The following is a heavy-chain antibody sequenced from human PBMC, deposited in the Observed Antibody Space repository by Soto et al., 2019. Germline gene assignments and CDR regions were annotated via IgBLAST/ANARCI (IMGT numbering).Heavy chain of an antibody. CDR2: MNPNSGNT. V-gene: IGHV1-8*01. CDR3: ARERTGTTSMDV. D-gene: IGHD1-1*01. CDR1: GYTFTSYD. Sequence: QVQLVQSGAEVKKPGASVKVSCKASGYTFTSYDINWVRQATGQGLEWMGGMNPNSGNTGDAQKFPGGVTMTRNTSISTAYMELSSLRSEDTAVYYCARERTGTTSMDVWGQGTTVTVSS. J-gene: IGHJ6*02.